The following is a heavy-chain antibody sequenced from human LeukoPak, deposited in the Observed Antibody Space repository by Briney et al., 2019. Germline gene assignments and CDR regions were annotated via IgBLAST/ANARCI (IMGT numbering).Heavy chain of an antibody. V-gene: IGHV3-66*01. J-gene: IGHJ4*02. CDR3: ARGPLAVAGNDY. D-gene: IGHD6-19*01. Sequence: PGGSLRLSCAPSGFSVISNYMSWVRQAPPRGREGVSVIYGGGSTYYADSVKGRFTISRDNSKNTLYLQMNSLRAEDTAVYYCARGPLAVAGNDYWGQGTLVTVSS. CDR2: IYGGGST. CDR1: GFSVISNY.